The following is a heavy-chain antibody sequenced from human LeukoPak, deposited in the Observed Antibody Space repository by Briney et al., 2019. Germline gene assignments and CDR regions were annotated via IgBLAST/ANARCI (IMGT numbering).Heavy chain of an antibody. CDR3: AREAYYYDSSGQNTLGY. V-gene: IGHV1-2*02. Sequence: ASVKVSCKASGYTFTGYYMHWVRQAPGQGLEWMGWINPNSGGTNYAQKFQGRVTMTRDTSISTAYMDLSRLRSDDTAVYYCAREAYYYDSSGQNTLGYWGQGTLVTVSS. J-gene: IGHJ4*02. CDR1: GYTFTGYY. CDR2: INPNSGGT. D-gene: IGHD3-22*01.